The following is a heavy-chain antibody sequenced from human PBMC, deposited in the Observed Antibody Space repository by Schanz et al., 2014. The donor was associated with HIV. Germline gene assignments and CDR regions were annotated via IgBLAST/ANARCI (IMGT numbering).Heavy chain of an antibody. Sequence: QMQLVESGGGVVRPGRSLKLSCAASGFSFDNYSMHWVRQAPGKGLEWVAVISYDGVNKYYADSVKGRFTISRDNTKNSLYLQMNSLRAEDTAVYYCARDYHWNWFDPWGQGTLVTVSS. CDR3: ARDYHWNWFDP. J-gene: IGHJ5*02. CDR2: ISYDGVNK. V-gene: IGHV3-30*03. CDR1: GFSFDNYS. D-gene: IGHD1-20*01.